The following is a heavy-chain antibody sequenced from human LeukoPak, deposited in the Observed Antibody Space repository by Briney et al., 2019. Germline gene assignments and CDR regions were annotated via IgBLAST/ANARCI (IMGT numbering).Heavy chain of an antibody. Sequence: TGGSLRLSRVVSGFTSRSYVMHCVRQAPGKGLERVAVISDDGSSKDYSDSVRGRVTISRDNSKNTAYLEMNSLRAEDTAVDYCSREWELRLFDYWGRGTLLTVSS. CDR3: SREWELRLFDY. D-gene: IGHD1-26*01. CDR1: GFTSRSYV. V-gene: IGHV3-30-3*01. CDR2: ISDDGSSK. J-gene: IGHJ4*02.